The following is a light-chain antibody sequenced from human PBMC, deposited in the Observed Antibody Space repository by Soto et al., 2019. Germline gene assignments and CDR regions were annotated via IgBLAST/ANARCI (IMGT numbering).Light chain of an antibody. CDR2: AAS. CDR1: QSISSSY. Sequence: EIVLTQSPGTLSLSPGERATLSCRASQSISSSYLAWYQQKPGQAPRLLIYAASSRATGIPDRFSGGGSGTDFTLTISRLEPEDFAVYYCQQRSSWPITFGQGTRLEIK. V-gene: IGKV3D-20*02. CDR3: QQRSSWPIT. J-gene: IGKJ5*01.